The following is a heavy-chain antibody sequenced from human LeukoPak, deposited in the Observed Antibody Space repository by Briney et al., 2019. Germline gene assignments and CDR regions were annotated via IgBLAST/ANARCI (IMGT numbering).Heavy chain of an antibody. CDR2: INWDSGAK. CDR1: GILFDHYA. V-gene: IGHV3-9*03. Sequence: GGSLRLSCVVSGILFDHYAMHWVRQAPGKGLEWVAGINWDSGAKGHADSVKGRFTISRDNAKNSLYLEMDSLRAEDMALYYCVKEIKVREFSTSGALEIWGQGTMVTVSS. CDR3: VKEIKVREFSTSGALEI. J-gene: IGHJ3*02. D-gene: IGHD2-2*01.